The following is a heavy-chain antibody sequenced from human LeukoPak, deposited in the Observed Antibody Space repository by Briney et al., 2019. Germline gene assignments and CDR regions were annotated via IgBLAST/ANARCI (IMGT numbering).Heavy chain of an antibody. D-gene: IGHD3-22*01. V-gene: IGHV1-24*01. Sequence: GASVKVSCKVSGYTLTELSMHWVRQAPGKGLEWMGGFDPEDGETIYAQKFQGRVTMTEDTSTDTAYMELSSLRSEDTAVYYCATLHDSGVSRYFYFDYWGQGTLVTVSS. CDR1: GYTLTELS. CDR3: ATLHDSGVSRYFYFDY. CDR2: FDPEDGET. J-gene: IGHJ4*02.